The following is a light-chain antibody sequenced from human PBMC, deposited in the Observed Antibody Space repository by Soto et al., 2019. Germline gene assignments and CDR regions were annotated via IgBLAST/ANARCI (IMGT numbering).Light chain of an antibody. Sequence: QSALTQPPSASGSPGRSVTISCTGTNSDVCGYDYVSWFQQHPGKAPKLIIYEVTKQPSGVPDRFSASKSGNTASLTVSGLQAEDEADYYCSSFVAGNNYWGFGGGTKLTVL. CDR1: NSDVCGYDY. CDR3: SSFVAGNNYWG. V-gene: IGLV2-8*01. CDR2: EVT. J-gene: IGLJ3*02.